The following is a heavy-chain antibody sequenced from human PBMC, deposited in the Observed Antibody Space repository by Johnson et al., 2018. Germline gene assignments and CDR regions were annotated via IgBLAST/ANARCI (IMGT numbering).Heavy chain of an antibody. CDR1: GFTFSRYW. D-gene: IGHD4-17*01. CDR2: IRSKANSYAT. CDR3: AKDHEGDYGYYYYYMDV. V-gene: IGHV3-73*01. Sequence: EVQLVESGGGLVQPGGSLRLSCAASGFTFSRYWMHWVRQAPGKGLEWVGRIRSKANSYATANAASVKGRFTIPRDDSKNTAYLQMNSLRAEDTAVYYCAKDHEGDYGYYYYYMDVWGKGTTVTVSS. J-gene: IGHJ6*03.